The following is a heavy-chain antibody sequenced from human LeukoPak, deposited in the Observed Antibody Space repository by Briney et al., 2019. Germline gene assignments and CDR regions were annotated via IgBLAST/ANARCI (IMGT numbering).Heavy chain of an antibody. Sequence: NPSETLSLTCTVSGGSISSYYWSWIRQPPGKGLEWIGYIYYSGSTNYNPSLKSRVTISVDTSKNQFSLKLSSVTAADTAVYYCASSPIVVVLAASPYFDYWGQGTLVTVSS. J-gene: IGHJ4*02. D-gene: IGHD2-2*01. CDR2: IYYSGST. CDR3: ASSPIVVVLAASPYFDY. CDR1: GGSISSYY. V-gene: IGHV4-59*01.